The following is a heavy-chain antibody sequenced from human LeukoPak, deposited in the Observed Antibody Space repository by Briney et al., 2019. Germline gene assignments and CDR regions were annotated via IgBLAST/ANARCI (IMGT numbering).Heavy chain of an antibody. J-gene: IGHJ4*02. V-gene: IGHV3-23*01. CDR2: ISGSGGST. D-gene: IGHD3-10*01. CDR1: GFTFSSYA. Sequence: GGSLRLSCAASGFTFSSYAMSWVRQAPGKGLEWVSAISGSGGSTYYADSVTGRFTISRDNSKNTLYLQMNSLRAEDTAVYYCAKATYYYGSGSYNWFDYWGQGTLVTVSS. CDR3: AKATYYYGSGSYNWFDY.